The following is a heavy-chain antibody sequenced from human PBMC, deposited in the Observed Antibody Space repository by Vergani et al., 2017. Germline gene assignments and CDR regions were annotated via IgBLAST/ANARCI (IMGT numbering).Heavy chain of an antibody. CDR3: AKTHDFSSLYSSYNWFDP. V-gene: IGHV5-51*03. D-gene: IGHD3-3*01. Sequence: EVQLVQSGAKVKKPGESLKISCQGSGYSITNYWIAWVRQRPGKGLEWMGIIYAGDSDVRYSPSFQGQVTMSVDKSLSTAYRQWSSLKASDTATYYCAKTHDFSSLYSSYNWFDPWGQGTQVTVSS. CDR2: IYAGDSDV. J-gene: IGHJ5*02. CDR1: GYSITNYW.